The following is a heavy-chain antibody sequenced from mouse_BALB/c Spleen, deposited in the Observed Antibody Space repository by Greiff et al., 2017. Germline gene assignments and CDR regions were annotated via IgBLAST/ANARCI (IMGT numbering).Heavy chain of an antibody. CDR1: GFSLTSYG. J-gene: IGHJ3*01. CDR3: AGGGDYYGSSYAWFAY. Sequence: QVQLKESGPGLVAPSQSLSITCTVSGFSLTSYGVHWVRQPPGKGLEWLGVIWAGGSTNYNSALMSRLSISKDNSKSQVFLKMNSLQTDDTAMYYCAGGGDYYGSSYAWFAYWGQGTLVTVSA. D-gene: IGHD1-1*01. V-gene: IGHV2-9*02. CDR2: IWAGGST.